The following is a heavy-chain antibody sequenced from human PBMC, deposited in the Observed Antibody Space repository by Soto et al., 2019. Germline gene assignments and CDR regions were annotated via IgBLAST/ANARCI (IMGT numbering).Heavy chain of an antibody. CDR3: ARGVSIAARPNYYGMAV. Sequence: GASVKVSCKASGYTFTGYYMHWVRQAPGQGLEWMGWINPNSGGTNYAQKIQGWVTMTRDTSISTAYMELSRLRSDDTAVYYCARGVSIAARPNYYGMAVWGQGNTVTVSS. V-gene: IGHV1-2*04. D-gene: IGHD6-6*01. CDR1: GYTFTGYY. CDR2: INPNSGGT. J-gene: IGHJ6*02.